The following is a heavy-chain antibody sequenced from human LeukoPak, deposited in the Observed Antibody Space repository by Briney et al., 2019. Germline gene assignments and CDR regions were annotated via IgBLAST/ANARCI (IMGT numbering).Heavy chain of an antibody. CDR3: AKGPTSGYGLFDQ. D-gene: IGHD5-12*01. V-gene: IGHV3-30*18. J-gene: IGHJ4*02. CDR1: GFTFSSYG. Sequence: PGRSLRLSCAASGFTFSSYGMHWVRQAPGKGLEWVAVISNDGSNKYYADSVKGRFTISRDNSKNTLYLQMNSLRPEDKAVYYCAKGPTSGYGLFDQWGQGTLVTVSS. CDR2: ISNDGSNK.